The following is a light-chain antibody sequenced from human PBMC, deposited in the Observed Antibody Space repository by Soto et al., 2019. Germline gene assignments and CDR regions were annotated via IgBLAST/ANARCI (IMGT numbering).Light chain of an antibody. CDR3: QQYYSWPLT. J-gene: IGKJ3*01. CDR2: GAS. V-gene: IGKV3-15*01. CDR1: QNIVNN. Sequence: EIVMTQSPATLSVSPGERVTLSCRASQNIVNNLACYQQKPGQGPWLLIYGASTRATGVPARFSGSGSGTEFTLTISSLQSEDFALYYCQQYYSWPLTFGPGTKLDVK.